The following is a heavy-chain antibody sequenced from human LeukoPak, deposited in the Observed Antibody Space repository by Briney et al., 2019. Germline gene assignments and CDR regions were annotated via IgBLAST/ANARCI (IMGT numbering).Heavy chain of an antibody. CDR2: IYYSGST. D-gene: IGHD1-26*01. J-gene: IGHJ4*02. CDR3: AREPIVGATIIDY. Sequence: SETLSLTCTVSGGSISSGDYYWSWIRQPPGKGLEWIGYIYYSGSTYYNPSLKSRVTISVDTSKNQFSLKLSSVTAADTAVYYCAREPIVGATIIDYWGQGTLVTVFS. CDR1: GGSISSGDYY. V-gene: IGHV4-30-4*01.